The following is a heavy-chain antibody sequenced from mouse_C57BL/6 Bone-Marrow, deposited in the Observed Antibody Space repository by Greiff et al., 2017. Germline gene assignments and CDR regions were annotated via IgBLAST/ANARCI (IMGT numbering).Heavy chain of an antibody. D-gene: IGHD2-5*01. V-gene: IGHV5-16*01. Sequence: EVQRVESEGGLVQPGSSMKLSCTASGFTFSDYYMAWVRQVPEKGLEWVANINYDGSSTYYLDSLKSRFIISRDNAKNILYLQMSSLKSEDTATYYCAREGSKGFDYWGQGTTLTVSS. J-gene: IGHJ2*01. CDR2: INYDGSST. CDR3: AREGSKGFDY. CDR1: GFTFSDYY.